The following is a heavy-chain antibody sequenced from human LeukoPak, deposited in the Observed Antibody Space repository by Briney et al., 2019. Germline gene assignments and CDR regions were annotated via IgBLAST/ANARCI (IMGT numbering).Heavy chain of an antibody. CDR1: GFTFSSYA. Sequence: GGSLRLSCAVSGFTFSSYAMSWVRQAPDEGLEWVSAISANSAAIYYADSVKGRFTISRDNSKNTLYLQMNSLRAEDTAVYYCAKYWGTTATTRWFDHWGQGTLVTVSS. J-gene: IGHJ5*02. CDR3: AKYWGTTATTRWFDH. V-gene: IGHV3-23*01. CDR2: ISANSAAI. D-gene: IGHD1-1*01.